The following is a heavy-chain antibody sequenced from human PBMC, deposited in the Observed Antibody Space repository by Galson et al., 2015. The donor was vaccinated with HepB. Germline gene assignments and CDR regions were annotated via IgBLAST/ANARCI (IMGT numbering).Heavy chain of an antibody. D-gene: IGHD3-22*01. CDR3: ARPGGNYYSYYFDY. Sequence: SLRLSCAASGFTFSSYAMHWVRQAPGKGLEWVAVIWYDGTKKYYADSVKGRFTISRDNSKNTLYLQMNSLTTEDTAVYYCARPGGNYYSYYFDYWGQGTLVTVSS. CDR2: IWYDGTKK. CDR1: GFTFSSYA. J-gene: IGHJ4*02. V-gene: IGHV3-33*01.